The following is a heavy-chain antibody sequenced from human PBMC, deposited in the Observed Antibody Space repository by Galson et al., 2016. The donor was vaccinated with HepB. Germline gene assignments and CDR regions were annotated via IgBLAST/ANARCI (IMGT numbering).Heavy chain of an antibody. CDR1: GGSISGSTYC. Sequence: TLSLTCTVSGGSISGSTYCWGWIRQPPGKGLEWIGSVYYTGRTDNNTSLKSRVTISVDTSKNQFSLSLSSVTASDTAVYYCARRNVGQWLHEFDYWGQGTLVTVSS. CDR3: ARRNVGQWLHEFDY. CDR2: VYYTGRT. J-gene: IGHJ4*02. D-gene: IGHD3-22*01. V-gene: IGHV4-39*01.